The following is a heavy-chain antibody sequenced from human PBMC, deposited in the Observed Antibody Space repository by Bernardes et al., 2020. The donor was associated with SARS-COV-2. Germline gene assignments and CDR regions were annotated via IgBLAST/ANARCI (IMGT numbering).Heavy chain of an antibody. CDR2: IYYSGST. J-gene: IGHJ3*02. Sequence: SEPLSLTCTVSGGSISSGDYYWSWIRQPPGKGLEWIGYIYYSGSTYYNPSLKSRVTISVDTSKNQFSLKLSSVTAADTAVYYCARKVITIYSWGSVRDAFDIWGQGTMVTVSS. CDR3: ARKVITIYSWGSVRDAFDI. D-gene: IGHD3-9*01. CDR1: GGSISSGDYY. V-gene: IGHV4-30-4*01.